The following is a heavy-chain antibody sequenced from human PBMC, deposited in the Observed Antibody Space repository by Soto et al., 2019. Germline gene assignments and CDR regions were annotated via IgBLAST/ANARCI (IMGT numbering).Heavy chain of an antibody. CDR3: ARGYYDSRGQSNTFDV. CDR1: GASISSSY. CDR2: VHYSGGT. V-gene: IGHV4-59*01. J-gene: IGHJ3*01. D-gene: IGHD3-22*01. Sequence: SETLSLTCTVSGASISSSYWSWIRQSPGKALEWIGYVHYSGGTKDNPSLNGRVSLSIDTSKNQFSLKLSSVAAADTAVYYCARGYYDSRGQSNTFDVWGQGTMVTVSS.